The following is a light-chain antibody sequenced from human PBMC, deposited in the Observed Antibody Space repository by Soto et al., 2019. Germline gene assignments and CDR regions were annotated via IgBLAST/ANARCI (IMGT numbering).Light chain of an antibody. CDR1: QTVSTSF. CDR2: GAS. V-gene: IGKV3-20*01. Sequence: EVVLTQSPGTLSLSPGERATLSCRASQTVSTSFLAWYQQKRGQAPRLLIYGASTRATGVPDRSSGNGTGTDFCLTVSELDSEDFAVYSCQHYGMAVTWTCGPVTIVDIK. J-gene: IGKJ1*01. CDR3: QHYGMAVTWT.